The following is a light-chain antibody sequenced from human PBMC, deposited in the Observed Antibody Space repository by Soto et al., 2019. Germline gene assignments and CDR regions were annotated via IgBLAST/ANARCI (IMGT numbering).Light chain of an antibody. V-gene: IGKV3-20*01. CDR2: GAS. Sequence: ELVLTQSPSTQSLSPGRRPTLSCRASQSVDSSYLAWYHQRHGQAPRVLIYGASSRATGIPDRFSGSVSGTDGTLTISRLQPEDGAVYYCQHFGSSRGTFGQGTKVDIK. CDR1: QSVDSSY. J-gene: IGKJ1*01. CDR3: QHFGSSRGT.